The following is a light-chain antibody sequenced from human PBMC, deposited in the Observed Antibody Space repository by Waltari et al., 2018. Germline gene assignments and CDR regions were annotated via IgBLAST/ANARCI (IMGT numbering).Light chain of an antibody. V-gene: IGLV2-23*02. J-gene: IGLJ1*01. CDR2: DVS. Sequence: QSALPQPASVSGSPGQSITIPCPGTRGDVGGYNYLSWYQQHPGKAPKLMIYDVSKRPSGASNRFSGSKSGNTASLTVSGLQAEDEADYYCCSYAGASTYVFGTGTKVTVL. CDR1: RGDVGGYNY. CDR3: CSYAGASTYV.